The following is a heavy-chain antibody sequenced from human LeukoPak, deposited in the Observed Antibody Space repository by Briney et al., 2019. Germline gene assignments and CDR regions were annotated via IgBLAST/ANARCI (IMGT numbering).Heavy chain of an antibody. CDR2: IWYDGSTK. CDR1: GFTFNISG. Sequence: GGSLRLSCVASGFTFNISGMHWVRQAPGKGLEWVAFIWYDGSTKYYADSLKGRFTISRDNSKNTLYLQMNSLRVEDTAVYYCARDLGATIFDFDYWGQGTLVTVSS. D-gene: IGHD1-26*01. J-gene: IGHJ4*02. V-gene: IGHV3-33*01. CDR3: ARDLGATIFDFDY.